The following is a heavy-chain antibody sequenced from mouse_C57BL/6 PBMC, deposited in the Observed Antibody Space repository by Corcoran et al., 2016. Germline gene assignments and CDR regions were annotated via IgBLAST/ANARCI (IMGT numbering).Heavy chain of an antibody. CDR2: INPNNGGT. CDR3: ARWDSFFAY. V-gene: IGHV1-26*01. CDR1: GYTFTDYY. D-gene: IGHD2-12*01. J-gene: IGHJ3*01. Sequence: EVQLQQSGPELVKPGASVKISCKASGYTFTDYYMNWVKQSHGKSLEWIGDINPNNGGTSYNQKFKGKATLTVDKSSSTAYMELRSLTSEDSAVYYCARWDSFFAYWGQGTLVTVSA.